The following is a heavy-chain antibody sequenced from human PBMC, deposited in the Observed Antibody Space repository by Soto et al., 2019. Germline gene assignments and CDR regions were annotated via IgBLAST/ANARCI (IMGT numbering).Heavy chain of an antibody. Sequence: SLRLSCAASGFTFSSYAMHWVRQAPGKGLEWVAVISYDGSNKYYADSVKGRFTISRDNSKNTLYLQMNSLRAEDTAVYYCARDPSLWVFSYYFDYWGQGTLVTVSS. D-gene: IGHD3-10*01. CDR2: ISYDGSNK. CDR1: GFTFSSYA. J-gene: IGHJ4*02. CDR3: ARDPSLWVFSYYFDY. V-gene: IGHV3-30-3*01.